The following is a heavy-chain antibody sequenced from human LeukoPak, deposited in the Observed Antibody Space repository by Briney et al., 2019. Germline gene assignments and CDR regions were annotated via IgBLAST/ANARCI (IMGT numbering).Heavy chain of an antibody. Sequence: PGGSLRLSCAASGFTFDDYAMHWVRQAPGKGLEWVAVISYDGSNKYYADSVKGRFTISRDNSKNTLYLQMNSLRAEDTAVYYCANLLAVAGNDYWGQGTLVTVSS. V-gene: IGHV3-30*18. CDR2: ISYDGSNK. J-gene: IGHJ4*02. CDR3: ANLLAVAGNDY. CDR1: GFTFDDYA. D-gene: IGHD6-19*01.